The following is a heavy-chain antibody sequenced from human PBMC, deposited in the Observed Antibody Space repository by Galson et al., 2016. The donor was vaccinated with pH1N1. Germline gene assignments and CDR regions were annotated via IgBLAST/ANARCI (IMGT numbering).Heavy chain of an antibody. V-gene: IGHV3-9*01. Sequence: SLRLSCAGSGFSFNDYAMHWVRRPPGKGLEWITGTSWSTGMKGYADSVKGRFTISRDNARNSLYLEMNSLRPEDTAFYYCAKDLGPFGSGSLAHWGRGILVTVSS. CDR2: TSWSTGMK. J-gene: IGHJ5*02. CDR1: GFSFNDYA. CDR3: AKDLGPFGSGSLAH. D-gene: IGHD3-10*01.